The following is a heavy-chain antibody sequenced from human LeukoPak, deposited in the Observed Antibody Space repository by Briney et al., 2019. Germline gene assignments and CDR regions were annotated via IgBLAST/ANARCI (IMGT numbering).Heavy chain of an antibody. CDR3: ARDSDSRDPPRFDY. CDR1: GGTFSNYA. D-gene: IGHD2-21*01. CDR2: IIPIFGTA. J-gene: IGHJ4*02. V-gene: IGHV1-69*06. Sequence: SVKVSCKASGGTFSNYAISWVRQAPGQGLEWMGGIIPIFGTANYAQKFRGRVTITADKSTRTAYMELSSLRSEDTAVYYCARDSDSRDPPRFDYWGQGTLVTVSS.